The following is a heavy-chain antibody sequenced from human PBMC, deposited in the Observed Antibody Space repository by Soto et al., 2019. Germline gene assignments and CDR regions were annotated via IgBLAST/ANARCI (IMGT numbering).Heavy chain of an antibody. V-gene: IGHV1-18*01. CDR3: ARDPPTIASAGREDY. D-gene: IGHD6-13*01. Sequence: QVQLVQSGAEVKKPGASVKVSCKASGYTFTSYGISWVRQAPGQGLEWMGWISAYNGNTNYAQKHQGRVTMTTDTSTRTAYMELRSLQSDDTAVYYCARDPPTIASAGREDYWGQGTLVTVSS. CDR1: GYTFTSYG. J-gene: IGHJ4*02. CDR2: ISAYNGNT.